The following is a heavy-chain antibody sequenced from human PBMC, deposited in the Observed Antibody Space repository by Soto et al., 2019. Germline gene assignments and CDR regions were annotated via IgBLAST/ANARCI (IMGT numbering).Heavy chain of an antibody. CDR3: AKDTYYYDSSGYYVFDY. D-gene: IGHD3-22*01. J-gene: IGHJ4*02. V-gene: IGHV3-30*18. CDR1: GFTFSNYG. CDR2: ISYDGSNK. Sequence: GGSLRLSCGDSGFTFSNYGMHWVRQAPGKGLEWVAGISYDGSNKHYADSAEGRFTISRDNSKSTVYLQMNSLRAEDTAIYYCAKDTYYYDSSGYYVFDYWGQEALVTVSS.